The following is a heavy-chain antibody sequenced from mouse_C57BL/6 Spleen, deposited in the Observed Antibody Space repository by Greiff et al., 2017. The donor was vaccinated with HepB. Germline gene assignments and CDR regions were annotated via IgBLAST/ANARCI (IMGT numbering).Heavy chain of an antibody. V-gene: IGHV5-9-1*02. CDR2: ISSGGDYI. D-gene: IGHD1-1*01. Sequence: EVLLVESGEGLVKPGGSLKLSCAASGFTFSSYAMSWVRQTPEQSLEWVAYISSGGDYIYYADTVKGRFTISRDNARNTLYLQMCSLKSEDTAMYYCTRVGGIYGSRYVYAMDYWGQGTTVTVSS. CDR1: GFTFSSYA. CDR3: TRVGGIYGSRYVYAMDY. J-gene: IGHJ4*01.